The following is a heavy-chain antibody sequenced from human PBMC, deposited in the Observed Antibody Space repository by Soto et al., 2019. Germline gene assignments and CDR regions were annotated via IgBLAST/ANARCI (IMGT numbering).Heavy chain of an antibody. Sequence: GGSLRLSCAASGFTFSSYSMNWVRQAPGKGLEWVSYISSSSSTIYYADSVKGRFTISRDNAKNSLYLQMNSLRAEDTAVYYCARADFVVVPAATWFDPWGQGTLVTVSS. CDR2: ISSSSSTI. CDR3: ARADFVVVPAATWFDP. V-gene: IGHV3-48*01. J-gene: IGHJ5*02. CDR1: GFTFSSYS. D-gene: IGHD2-2*01.